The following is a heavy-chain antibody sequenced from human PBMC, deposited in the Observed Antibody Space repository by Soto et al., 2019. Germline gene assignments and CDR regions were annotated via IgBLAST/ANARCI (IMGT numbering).Heavy chain of an antibody. V-gene: IGHV4-39*01. D-gene: IGHD3-3*01. Sequence: HLQLQESGPGLVKPSETLSLTCSVSGDSIGSTSYYWGWIRQPPGKGLEWIGNIYYSGSTYYNPSLQSRVTISVDTSKNQFSLRLSSLTAADTAVYFCARPTSGSFFEFDYWGLGTLVTVSS. J-gene: IGHJ4*02. CDR2: IYYSGST. CDR1: GDSIGSTSYY. CDR3: ARPTSGSFFEFDY.